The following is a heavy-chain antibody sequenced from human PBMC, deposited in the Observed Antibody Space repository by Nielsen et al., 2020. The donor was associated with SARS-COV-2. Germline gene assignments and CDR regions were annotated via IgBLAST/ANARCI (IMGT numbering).Heavy chain of an antibody. Sequence: SCAASGFTFSDYYMSWIRQAPGKGLEWVSYISSSSSYTNYADSVKGRFTISRDNAKNSLYLQMNSLRAEDTAVYYCARVPQWLVVYFDYWGQGTLVTVSS. CDR2: ISSSSSYT. D-gene: IGHD6-19*01. CDR1: GFTFSDYY. J-gene: IGHJ4*02. V-gene: IGHV3-11*05. CDR3: ARVPQWLVVYFDY.